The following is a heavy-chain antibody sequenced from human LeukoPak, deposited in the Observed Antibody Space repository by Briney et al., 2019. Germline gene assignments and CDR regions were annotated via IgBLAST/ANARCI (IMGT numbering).Heavy chain of an antibody. Sequence: GGSLRLSCAASGFTFSSYAMSWVRQAPGKGLEWVAVISYDGSNKYYADSVKGRFTISRDNSKNTLYLQMNSLRAEDTAVYYCAKVSGYYDSSGYPDYWGQGTLVTVSS. CDR2: ISYDGSNK. J-gene: IGHJ4*02. D-gene: IGHD3-22*01. CDR1: GFTFSSYA. CDR3: AKVSGYYDSSGYPDY. V-gene: IGHV3-30*18.